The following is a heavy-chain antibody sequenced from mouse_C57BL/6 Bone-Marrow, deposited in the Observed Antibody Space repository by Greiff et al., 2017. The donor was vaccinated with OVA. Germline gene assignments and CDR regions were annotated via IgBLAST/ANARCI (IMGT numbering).Heavy chain of an antibody. D-gene: IGHD4-1*01. CDR3: ARSRSNWDYCDY. V-gene: IGHV1-54*01. CDR1: GYAFTNYL. CDR2: INPGSGGT. Sequence: QVHVKQSGAELVRPGTSVKVSCKASGYAFTNYLIEWVKQRPGQGLEWIGVINPGSGGTNYNEKFKGKATLTADKSSSTAYMQLSSLTSEDSAVYFCARSRSNWDYCDYGRKGTTLTVPS. J-gene: IGHJ2*01.